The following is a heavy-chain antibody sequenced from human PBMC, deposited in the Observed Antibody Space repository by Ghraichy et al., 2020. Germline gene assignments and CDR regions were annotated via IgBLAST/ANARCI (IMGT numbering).Heavy chain of an antibody. D-gene: IGHD3-3*02. CDR2: IFYSGIT. V-gene: IGHV4-39*01. CDR3: ARRSIGHGFDY. J-gene: IGHJ4*02. CDR1: GGSISSSNSY. Sequence: SETLSLTCTVSGGSISSSNSYWAWIRQPPGKGLEWIGSIFYSGITYDNPSLISRVTISVDASKNQFSLRLSSVTAADTAVYYCARRSIGHGFDYWGQGTLVTVSS.